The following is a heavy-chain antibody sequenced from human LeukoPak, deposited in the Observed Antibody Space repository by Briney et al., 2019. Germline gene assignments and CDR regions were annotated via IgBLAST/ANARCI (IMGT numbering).Heavy chain of an antibody. D-gene: IGHD2-2*01. CDR2: ISGSGGST. CDR3: AQNYCSSTSCYFYYMDV. V-gene: IGHV3-23*01. CDR1: GFTFSSYA. Sequence: GGSLRLSCAASGFTFSSYAMSWVRQAPGKGLEWVSAISGSGGSTYYADSVKGRFTISRDNSKNTLYLQMNSLRAEDTAVYYCAQNYCSSTSCYFYYMDVWGKGTTVTVSS. J-gene: IGHJ6*03.